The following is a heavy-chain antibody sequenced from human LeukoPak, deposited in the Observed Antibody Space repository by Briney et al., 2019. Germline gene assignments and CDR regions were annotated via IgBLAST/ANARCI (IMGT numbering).Heavy chain of an antibody. Sequence: PSETLSLTCTVSGGSISSSSYYWGWIRQPPGKGLEWIGSIYYSGSTYYNPSLKSRVTISVDTSKNQFSLKLSSVTAADTAVYYCASAYRLIDAFDIWGQGTMVTVSS. J-gene: IGHJ3*02. D-gene: IGHD3-16*01. CDR2: IYYSGST. CDR3: ASAYRLIDAFDI. V-gene: IGHV4-39*07. CDR1: GGSISSSSYY.